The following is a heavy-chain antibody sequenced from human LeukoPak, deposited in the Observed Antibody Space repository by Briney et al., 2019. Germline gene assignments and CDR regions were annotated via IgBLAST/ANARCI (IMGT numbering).Heavy chain of an antibody. J-gene: IGHJ4*02. CDR2: ISGSGGST. CDR1: GFTFSSYA. Sequence: SGGSLRLSCAASGFTFSSYAMSWVRQAPGKGLEWVSAISGSGGSTYYADSVKGRFTISRDNSKNTLYLQMNSLRAEDTAVYYCRSYDSSGWYEDYWGQGTLVTVSS. D-gene: IGHD6-19*01. CDR3: RSYDSSGWYEDY. V-gene: IGHV3-23*01.